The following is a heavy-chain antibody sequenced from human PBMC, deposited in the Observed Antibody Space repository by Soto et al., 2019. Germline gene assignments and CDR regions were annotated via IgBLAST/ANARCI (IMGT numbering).Heavy chain of an antibody. J-gene: IGHJ6*02. CDR1: GYSFTSYW. CDR3: ARVPSVVTPGNDYFGVDV. D-gene: IGHD2-2*01. Sequence: GESLKISCKGSGYSFTSYWIACVRQRPGKDLEWMGIIYPNDADTRYNPSFQGQDTISADTSISTAYLQWTSLKTSDTAMYYCARVPSVVTPGNDYFGVDVWGQGTTVTVS. V-gene: IGHV5-51*01. CDR2: IYPNDADT.